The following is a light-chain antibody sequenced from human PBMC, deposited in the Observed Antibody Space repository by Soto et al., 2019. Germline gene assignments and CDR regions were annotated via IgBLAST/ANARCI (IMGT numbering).Light chain of an antibody. J-gene: IGKJ1*01. V-gene: IGKV3-15*01. Sequence: EIVMTQSPATLSVSPGERATLSCRASQSVSSNLAWYQQKPGQAPRLLIYGASTRATGIPARFSGSGSGTEFTLTIYRLQSEDSAVYYCQQYNNWRTFGQGTKVEIK. CDR2: GAS. CDR1: QSVSSN. CDR3: QQYNNWRT.